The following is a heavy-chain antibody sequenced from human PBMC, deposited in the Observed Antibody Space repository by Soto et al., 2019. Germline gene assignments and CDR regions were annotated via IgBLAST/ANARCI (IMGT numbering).Heavy chain of an antibody. CDR2: IYTSGST. J-gene: IGHJ5*02. CDR1: GGSISAYY. V-gene: IGHV4-4*07. CDR3: ARERDCSGGSCYFNWFDP. D-gene: IGHD2-15*01. Sequence: SETLSLTCTVSGGSISAYYWSWIRQPAGKGLEWIGRIYTSGSTNYNPSLKSRVTMSVDTSKSQFSLKLSSVTAADTALYYCARERDCSGGSCYFNWFDPWGQGTLVTVSS.